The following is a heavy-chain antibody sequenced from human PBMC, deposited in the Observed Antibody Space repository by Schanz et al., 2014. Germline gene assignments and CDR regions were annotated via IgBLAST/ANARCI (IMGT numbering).Heavy chain of an antibody. CDR3: ATWSGTRLFHN. D-gene: IGHD1-7*01. CDR1: GGSFSGYW. Sequence: QVQLQQWGAGLLKPSETLSLTCAFSGGSFSGYWWTWVRQSPGKGLEWIGEGNHGGYTNDNPSLKSRVTVSVDMSKTQFSVRLSSVTAADTAAYYCATWSGTRLFHNWGQGTLVTVSS. J-gene: IGHJ4*02. CDR2: GNHGGYT. V-gene: IGHV4-34*01.